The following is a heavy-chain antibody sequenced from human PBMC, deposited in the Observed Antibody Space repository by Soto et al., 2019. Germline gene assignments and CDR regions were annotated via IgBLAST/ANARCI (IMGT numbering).Heavy chain of an antibody. Sequence: PSETLSLTCTVSGGSISSGGYYWSWIRQHPGKGLEWIGYIYYSGSTYYNPSLKSRVTISVDTSKNQFSLKLSSVTAADTAVYYCASHVNGTGVELWFDAFDIWGQGTMVTVSS. CDR2: IYYSGST. V-gene: IGHV4-31*03. CDR1: GGSISSGGYY. J-gene: IGHJ3*02. CDR3: ASHVNGTGVELWFDAFDI. D-gene: IGHD5-18*01.